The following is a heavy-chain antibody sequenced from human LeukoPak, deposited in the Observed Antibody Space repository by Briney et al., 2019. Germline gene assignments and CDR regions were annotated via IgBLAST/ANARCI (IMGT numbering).Heavy chain of an antibody. CDR2: IIPIFGTA. CDR3: ARDYCSGGSCYQTWDYYYYYMDV. D-gene: IGHD2-15*01. Sequence: SVKLSCKAFERTFSSYAIRWVRQAPGQGLEWLGGIIPIFGTANSAQKCQGRVTITADESTSTAYMELSSLRSEDTAVYYCARDYCSGGSCYQTWDYYYYYMDVWGKGTTVTVSS. CDR1: ERTFSSYA. J-gene: IGHJ6*03. V-gene: IGHV1-69*13.